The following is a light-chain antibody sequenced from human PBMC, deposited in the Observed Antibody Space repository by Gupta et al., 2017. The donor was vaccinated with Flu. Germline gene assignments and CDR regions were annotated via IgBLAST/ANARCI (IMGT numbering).Light chain of an antibody. CDR3: QQNIHLPPIT. V-gene: IGKV2D-29*01. CDR2: EVA. Sequence: TPGQTASIDCKSSHGRRHSDGKTYLYWYMQKPGQPPQLLIYEVADRLTGVPDRFSGSGYGKDFTLKISRGEAEDVGVYYCQQNIHLPPITFGQGTPVEIK. CDR1: HGRRHSDGKTY. J-gene: IGKJ5*01.